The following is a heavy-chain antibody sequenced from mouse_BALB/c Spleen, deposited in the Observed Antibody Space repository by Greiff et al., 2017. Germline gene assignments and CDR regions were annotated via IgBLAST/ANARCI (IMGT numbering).Heavy chain of an antibody. CDR2: IYWDDDK. CDR1: GFSLSTSGMG. D-gene: IGHD2-4*01. J-gene: IGHJ3*01. V-gene: IGHV8-12*01. Sequence: QVTLNVSGPGILQPSQTLSLTCSFSGFSLSTSGMGVSWIRQPSGKGLEWLAHIYWDDDKRYNPSLKSRLTISKDTSRNQVFLKITSVDTADTATYYCASMITTAWFAYWGQGTLVTVSA. CDR3: ASMITTAWFAY.